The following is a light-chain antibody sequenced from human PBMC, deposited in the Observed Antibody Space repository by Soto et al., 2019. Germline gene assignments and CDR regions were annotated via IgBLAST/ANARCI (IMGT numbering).Light chain of an antibody. V-gene: IGKV1-5*03. CDR1: QSINIW. CDR3: QQYYSYPYT. Sequence: DIQLTQSPSTLSASVGDRVTITCRASQSINIWLAWYQQKPGKAPKLLMYKASSLEGGVPSTFSGSGSGTEFTLSISSLQPDDFATYYCQQYYSYPYTFGQGTKLVI. J-gene: IGKJ2*01. CDR2: KAS.